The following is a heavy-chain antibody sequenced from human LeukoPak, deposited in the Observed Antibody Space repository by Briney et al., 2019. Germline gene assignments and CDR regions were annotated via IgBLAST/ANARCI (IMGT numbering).Heavy chain of an antibody. CDR3: ATLHRFCSGGSRYSGYGPVDR. CDR2: LNPNSGGT. D-gene: IGHD2-15*01. Sequence: GASVKVSCKASGYTFTGYYMHWVRQAPGQGLEWMGRLNPNSGGTNYAQKFQGRVAMTRDTSISTAYLELSGLTSDDTALYYCATLHRFCSGGSRYSGYGPVDRWGQGTLVTVSS. CDR1: GYTFTGYY. J-gene: IGHJ4*02. V-gene: IGHV1-2*06.